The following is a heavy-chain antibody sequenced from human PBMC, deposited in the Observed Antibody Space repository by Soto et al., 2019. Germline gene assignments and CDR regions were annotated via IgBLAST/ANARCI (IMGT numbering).Heavy chain of an antibody. CDR3: ARDLQYYDSSGYYYGMDV. Sequence: SVKVFCKASGGTFSSYTISWVRQAPGQGLEWMGRIIPILGIANYAQKFQGRVTITADKSTSTAYMELSSLRSEDTAVYYCARDLQYYDSSGYYYGMDVWGQGTTVTVSS. D-gene: IGHD3-22*01. CDR2: IIPILGIA. V-gene: IGHV1-69*04. CDR1: GGTFSSYT. J-gene: IGHJ6*02.